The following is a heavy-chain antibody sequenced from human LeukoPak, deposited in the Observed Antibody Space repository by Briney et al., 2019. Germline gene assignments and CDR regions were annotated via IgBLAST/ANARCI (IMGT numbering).Heavy chain of an antibody. Sequence: GGSLRLSCAASGFTFSSYWMSWVRQAPGKGLEWVANIKQDGSEKYYVDSVKGRFTISRDNAKNSLYLQMNSLRAEDTAVYYCARTVADYGDLYYFDYWGQGTLVTVSS. CDR1: GFTFSSYW. J-gene: IGHJ4*02. V-gene: IGHV3-7*01. CDR3: ARTVADYGDLYYFDY. D-gene: IGHD4-17*01. CDR2: IKQDGSEK.